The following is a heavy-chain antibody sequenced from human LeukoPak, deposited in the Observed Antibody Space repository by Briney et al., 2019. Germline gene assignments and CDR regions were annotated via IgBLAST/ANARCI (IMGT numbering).Heavy chain of an antibody. Sequence: SVKVSCKASGGTFSSYAISWVRQAPGQGLEWMGGIIPIFGTANYAQKFQGRVTITTDESTSTAYMELSSLRSEDTAVYYCARADPMVRGVIRYYYMDVWGQGTTVTVSS. D-gene: IGHD3-10*01. J-gene: IGHJ6*03. CDR2: IIPIFGTA. CDR3: ARADPMVRGVIRYYYMDV. CDR1: GGTFSSYA. V-gene: IGHV1-69*05.